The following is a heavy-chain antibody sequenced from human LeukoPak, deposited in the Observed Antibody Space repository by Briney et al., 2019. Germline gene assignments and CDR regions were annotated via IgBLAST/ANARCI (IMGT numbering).Heavy chain of an antibody. D-gene: IGHD3-3*01. CDR2: INPSVGTS. CDR3: ARDRSGYDVFDY. CDR1: GYAFTTYY. J-gene: IGHJ4*02. Sequence: ASVKVSCKASGYAFTTYYIHWVRQAPGQGLEWQGIINPSVGTSNYAQTFQGRVAMTRDTSTSTVYIELSSLRSEDTAVYYCARDRSGYDVFDYWGQGTPVTVSS. V-gene: IGHV1-46*03.